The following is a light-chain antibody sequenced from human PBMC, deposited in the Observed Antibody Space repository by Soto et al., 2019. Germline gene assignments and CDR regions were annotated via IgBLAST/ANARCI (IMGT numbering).Light chain of an antibody. CDR2: ANN. J-gene: IGLJ3*02. Sequence: QSVLTQPPSVSGAPGQRVIVSCSGSSSNIGARFDVHWYQQLPGAAPKLLIYANNNRPSGVPDRFSGSKSGTSASLATTGLQAEDEADYHCQSYDISLSAWVFGGGTKLTVL. V-gene: IGLV1-40*01. CDR1: SSNIGARFD. CDR3: QSYDISLSAWV.